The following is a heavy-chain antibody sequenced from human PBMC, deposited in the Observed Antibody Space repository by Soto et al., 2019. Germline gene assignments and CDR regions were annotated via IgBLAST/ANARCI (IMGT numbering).Heavy chain of an antibody. CDR1: GATGSTGAYY. CDR3: VRALRHTAMVYPWFDP. CDR2: VYESGYT. Sequence: SQTLALSSTVSGATGSTGAYYWGWVRERPGRGLEGIGYVYESGYTYYNMSMKSRFTISLDRSNNQFSLGLTSVTAADTAVYYCVRALRHTAMVYPWFDPGGQGTLVTVSS. J-gene: IGHJ5*02. V-gene: IGHV4-31*03. D-gene: IGHD5-18*01.